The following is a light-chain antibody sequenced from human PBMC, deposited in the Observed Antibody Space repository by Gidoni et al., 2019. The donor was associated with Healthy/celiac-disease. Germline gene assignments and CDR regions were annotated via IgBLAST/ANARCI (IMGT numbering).Light chain of an antibody. CDR2: DNN. Sequence: QSVLTQPPYVSAAPGQKVTISCSGSSSNIGNNYVSWYQQLPGTAPKLLIYDNNKRPSGIPDRFSGSKSGTSATLGITGLQTGDEADYYCGTWDSSLSVVFGGGTKLTVL. CDR1: SSNIGNNY. V-gene: IGLV1-51*01. CDR3: GTWDSSLSVV. J-gene: IGLJ3*02.